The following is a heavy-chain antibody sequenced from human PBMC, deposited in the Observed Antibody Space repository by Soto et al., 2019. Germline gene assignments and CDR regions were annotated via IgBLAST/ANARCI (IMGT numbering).Heavy chain of an antibody. CDR1: GFTFSSYG. CDR2: IWYDGSNK. D-gene: IGHD2-21*02. Sequence: PGGSLRLSCAASGFTFSSYGMHWVRQAPGKGLEWVAVIWYDGSNKYYADSVKGRFTISRDNSKNTLYLQMNSLRAEDTAVCYCARGAAYCGGDCYLDDAFDIWGQG. V-gene: IGHV3-33*01. J-gene: IGHJ3*02. CDR3: ARGAAYCGGDCYLDDAFDI.